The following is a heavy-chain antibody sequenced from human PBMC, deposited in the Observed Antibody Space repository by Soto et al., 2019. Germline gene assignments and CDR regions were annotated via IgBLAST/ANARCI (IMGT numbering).Heavy chain of an antibody. CDR2: VDAVTGDT. CDR3: ARSPRMAARPAYFDF. V-gene: IGHV1-3*01. D-gene: IGHD6-6*01. J-gene: IGHJ4*02. CDR1: GYTFSTFA. Sequence: QVQLVQSGAEMKKSGASVKLSCKSSGYTFSTFALHWVREAPGQRLEWMGWVDAVTGDTKYSQSFQGRVTITRDASATTSYMELSSLTYEDTALYYCARSPRMAARPAYFDFWGQGSPVTVSS.